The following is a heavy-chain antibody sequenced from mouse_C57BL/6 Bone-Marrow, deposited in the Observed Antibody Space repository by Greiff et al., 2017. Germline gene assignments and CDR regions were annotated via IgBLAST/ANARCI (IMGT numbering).Heavy chain of an antibody. Sequence: EVQVVESGGGLVQPGGSLKLSCAASGFTFSDYYMYWVRQTPEKRLGWVAYISNGGGSTYYPDTVKGRFTISRDNAKNTLYLQMSRLKSEDTAMYYCARRGDFDVWGTGTTVTVSS. CDR2: ISNGGGST. CDR1: GFTFSDYY. J-gene: IGHJ1*03. V-gene: IGHV5-12*01. CDR3: ARRGDFDV.